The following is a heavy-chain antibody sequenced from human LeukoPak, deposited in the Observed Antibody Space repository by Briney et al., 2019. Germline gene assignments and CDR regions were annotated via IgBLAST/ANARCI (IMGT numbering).Heavy chain of an antibody. CDR2: ISGSGGST. V-gene: IGHV3-23*01. D-gene: IGHD3-3*01. CDR1: GFTFSSYA. Sequence: PGGSLRLSCAASGFTFSSYAMSWVRQAPGKGLEWVSAISGSGGSTYYADSVKGRFTISRDNSKNTLYLQMNSLRAEDTAVYYCAKGGYDFWSGYYLAFDYWGQGTLVTVSS. CDR3: AKGGYDFWSGYYLAFDY. J-gene: IGHJ4*02.